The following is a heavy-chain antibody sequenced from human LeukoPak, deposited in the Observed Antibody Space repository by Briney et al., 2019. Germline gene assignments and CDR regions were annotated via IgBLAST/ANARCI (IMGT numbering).Heavy chain of an antibody. CDR2: ISSDGGTT. CDR1: GFTFSSYP. CDR3: ARDYGMDV. Sequence: GGSLRLSCAASGFTFSSYPMHWVRRAPGKGLEYVSAISSDGGTTYYTNSVKGRFTISRDNSKNTLYLQMGSLRAGDMGVYYCARDYGMDVWGQGTTVTVSS. V-gene: IGHV3-64*01. J-gene: IGHJ6*02.